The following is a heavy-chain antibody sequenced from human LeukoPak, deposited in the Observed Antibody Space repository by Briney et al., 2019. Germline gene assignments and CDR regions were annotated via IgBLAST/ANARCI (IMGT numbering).Heavy chain of an antibody. CDR1: GFTFSDYY. Sequence: GGSLRLSCAASGFTFSDYYMSWIRQAPGKGLEWVSYISSSGSTIYYADSVKGRFTISRDNAKNSLYLQMNSLRAEDTAVYYCARVGQSDGYYYDSSVNQLDYWGQGTLVTVSS. J-gene: IGHJ4*02. D-gene: IGHD3-22*01. CDR3: ARVGQSDGYYYDSSVNQLDY. CDR2: ISSSGSTI. V-gene: IGHV3-11*01.